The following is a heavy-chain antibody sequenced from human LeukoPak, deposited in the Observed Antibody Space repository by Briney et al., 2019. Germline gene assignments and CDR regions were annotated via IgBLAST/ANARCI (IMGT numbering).Heavy chain of an antibody. V-gene: IGHV4-4*02. CDR3: AGEAPPGAFEI. J-gene: IGHJ3*02. Sequence: PGGSLRLSCAASGFTFSSYGMHWVRQSPGKGLEWIGEIYESGSANYNPSLKSRVTLSIDKSKNQFSLKLTSVTAADTAVYYCAGEAPPGAFEIWGLGTMVTASS. CDR2: IYESGSA. CDR1: GFTFSSYG.